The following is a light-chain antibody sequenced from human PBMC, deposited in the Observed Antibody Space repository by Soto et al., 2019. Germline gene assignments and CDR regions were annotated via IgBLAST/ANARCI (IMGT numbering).Light chain of an antibody. V-gene: IGKV3-11*01. CDR2: DAP. CDR1: QSVSSY. Sequence: EIVLTQSPATLSLSPGERATLSCRASQSVSSYLAWYQQKPGQAPSLLIYDAPNRATGIPARFSGSGSGTDFTLTITSLEHEDFAVYYCQQRSNWPSTFGGGTKVEIK. CDR3: QQRSNWPST. J-gene: IGKJ4*01.